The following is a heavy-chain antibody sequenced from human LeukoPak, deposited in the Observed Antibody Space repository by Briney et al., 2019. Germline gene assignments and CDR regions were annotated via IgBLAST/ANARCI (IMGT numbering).Heavy chain of an antibody. V-gene: IGHV4-61*02. J-gene: IGHJ5*02. CDR2: IYTSGNT. CDR1: GGSISSGSYY. CDR3: ARDVNWNYDWFDP. Sequence: SQTLSLTCTVSGGSISSGSYYWSWIRQPAGKGLEWIGRIYTSGNTNYNPSLKSRVTMSVDTSKNQFSLKLSSVTAADTAVYYCARDVNWNYDWFDPWGQGTLVTVSS. D-gene: IGHD1-7*01.